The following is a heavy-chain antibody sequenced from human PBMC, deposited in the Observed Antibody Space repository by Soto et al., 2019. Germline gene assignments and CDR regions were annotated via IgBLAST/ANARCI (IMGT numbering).Heavy chain of an antibody. CDR1: GFTFSVYT. CDR3: AKDMQPDSRWEIDY. Sequence: EVQLLESGGGLVQPGGSLRLSCSASGFTFSVYTMNWVRQAPGKGLEWVSGIYGNGGGTFYVDSVKGRFTIARDNSKNTLYLQMNSVRAEDTAAYYCAKDMQPDSRWEIDYWGQGNLVTVS. J-gene: IGHJ4*02. CDR2: IYGNGGGT. V-gene: IGHV3-23*01. D-gene: IGHD1-26*01.